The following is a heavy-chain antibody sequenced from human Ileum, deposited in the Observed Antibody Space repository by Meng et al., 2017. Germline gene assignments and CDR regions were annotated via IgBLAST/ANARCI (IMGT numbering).Heavy chain of an antibody. J-gene: IGHJ1*01. Sequence: QVQVQPGGAGLVEPSEPLSLTCAVYGGSFSGYYWSWIRQPPGKGLEWIGEINHSGSTNYNPSLKSRVTISVDTSKNQFSLKLSSVTAADTAVYYCARGRYGDSRRGGYFQHWGQGTLVTVSS. CDR1: GGSFSGYY. CDR2: INHSGST. V-gene: IGHV4-34*01. CDR3: ARGRYGDSRRGGYFQH. D-gene: IGHD4-17*01.